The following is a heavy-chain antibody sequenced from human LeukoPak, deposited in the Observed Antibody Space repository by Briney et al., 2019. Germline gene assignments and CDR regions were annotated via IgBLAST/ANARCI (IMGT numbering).Heavy chain of an antibody. V-gene: IGHV3-48*03. J-gene: IGHJ4*02. Sequence: PGGSLRLSCAASGFTFNSYEMNWVRQAPGKGLEWVSYISSSGSTIYYADSVKGRFTISRDNAKNSLYLQMNSLRAEDTAVYYCARSGYCSGGSCYSEYYFDYWGQGTLVTVSS. CDR1: GFTFNSYE. CDR3: ARSGYCSGGSCYSEYYFDY. D-gene: IGHD2-15*01. CDR2: ISSSGSTI.